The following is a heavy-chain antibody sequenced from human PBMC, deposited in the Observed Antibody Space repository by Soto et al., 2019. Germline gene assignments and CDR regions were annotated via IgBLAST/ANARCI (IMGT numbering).Heavy chain of an antibody. CDR3: ARGHDSLTGCKFEF. Sequence: ASVKVSCKASGYSFTDFGVNWVRQAPGQGLEWLGWISAYNGNRVYAQSFQGRLTVTTDTTRDTSYLELTNLRSDDTAIYYCARGHDSLTGCKFEFWGQGTLVTVSS. CDR2: ISAYNGNR. CDR1: GYSFTDFG. V-gene: IGHV1-18*01. D-gene: IGHD2-8*01. J-gene: IGHJ4*02.